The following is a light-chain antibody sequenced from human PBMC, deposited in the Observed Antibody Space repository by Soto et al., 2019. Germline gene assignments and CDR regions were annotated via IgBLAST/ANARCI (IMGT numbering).Light chain of an antibody. CDR3: AAWDDSLSGVV. CDR2: RNN. CDR1: SSNIGSNY. J-gene: IGLJ3*02. Sequence: QSVLTQPPSASGTPGQRVTISCSGSSSNIGSNYVYWYQQLLGTAPKLLIYRNNQRPSGVPDRFSGSKSGTSASLAISGLRSEDEANYYCAAWDDSLSGVVFGGWTKLTVL. V-gene: IGLV1-47*01.